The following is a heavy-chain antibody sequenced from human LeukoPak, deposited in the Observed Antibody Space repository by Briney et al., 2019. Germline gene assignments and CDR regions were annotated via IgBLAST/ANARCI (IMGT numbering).Heavy chain of an antibody. J-gene: IGHJ4*02. CDR2: VNHSGST. CDR3: ARAPQWLSSFDY. Sequence: PSETLSLTCAVYGGSFSGYYWSWIRQPPGKGLEWIGEVNHSGSTNYNPSLKSRVTISVDTSKNQFSLKLSSVTAADTAVYYCARAPQWLSSFDYWGQGTLVTVSS. CDR1: GGSFSGYY. V-gene: IGHV4-34*01. D-gene: IGHD6-19*01.